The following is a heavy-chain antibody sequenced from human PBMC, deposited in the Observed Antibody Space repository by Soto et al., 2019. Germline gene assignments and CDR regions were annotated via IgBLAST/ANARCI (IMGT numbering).Heavy chain of an antibody. CDR3: ASSTTPRYFDY. J-gene: IGHJ4*02. CDR1: GGSVSSGDYY. CDR2: IYFSGNT. Sequence: QVQLQESGPGLVKPSQTLSLTCTVSGGSVSSGDYYWSWIRQHPGKGLEWIGYIYFSGNTYYNPSLQSRVTISEDTSKNRFSLQLSSVTAADTAVYYCASSTTPRYFDYWGQGTLVTVSS. D-gene: IGHD1-1*01. V-gene: IGHV4-31*03.